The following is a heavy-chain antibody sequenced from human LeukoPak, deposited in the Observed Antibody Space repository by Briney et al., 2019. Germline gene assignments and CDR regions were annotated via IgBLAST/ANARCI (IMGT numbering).Heavy chain of an antibody. J-gene: IGHJ4*02. CDR1: GFTFSSYS. D-gene: IGHD2-21*02. CDR3: ARDPYCGGDCYSASFDY. V-gene: IGHV3-48*04. Sequence: GGSLRLSCAASGFTFSSYSMNWVRQAPGKGLEWVSYISSSSSTIYYADSVKGRFTISRDNAKNSLYLQMNSLRAEDTAVYYCARDPYCGGDCYSASFDYWGQGTLVTVSS. CDR2: ISSSSSTI.